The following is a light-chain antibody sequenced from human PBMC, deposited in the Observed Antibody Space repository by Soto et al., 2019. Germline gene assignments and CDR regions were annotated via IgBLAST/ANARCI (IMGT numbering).Light chain of an antibody. V-gene: IGKV3-15*01. CDR2: GAS. CDR3: QQYNNWWT. Sequence: EIGMTQSPATLSVSPGERATLSCRASQSVSSNLAWYQQKPGQAPRLLIYGASTRATGIPARFSGSGSGTEFTLTISSLQSEDSAVYYCQQYNNWWTFGQGTKVEIK. J-gene: IGKJ1*01. CDR1: QSVSSN.